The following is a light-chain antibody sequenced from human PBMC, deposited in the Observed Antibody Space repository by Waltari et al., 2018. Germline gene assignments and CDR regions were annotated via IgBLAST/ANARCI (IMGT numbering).Light chain of an antibody. Sequence: IVLTQSPGTLSLSPGERATLSCRASPSIASSYLAWYQQRPGQAPRLLIYSASNRASGVPDRFSGSGSRTDFTLTISRLEPEDFAVYFCHLYGSARTFGGGTKVEIK. CDR2: SAS. V-gene: IGKV3-20*01. CDR3: HLYGSART. J-gene: IGKJ4*01. CDR1: PSIASSY.